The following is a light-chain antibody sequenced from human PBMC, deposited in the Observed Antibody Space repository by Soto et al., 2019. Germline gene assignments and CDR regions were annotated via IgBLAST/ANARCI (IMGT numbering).Light chain of an antibody. CDR2: EDS. V-gene: IGLV2-14*01. Sequence: QSALTQPASVSGSPGQSITISCTGTSSDVGAYNYVSWYQQYPGKAPKLMIYEDSNRPSGVSNRFSGSKSGNTASLIMSGLQAEDEADYYCSSYTSSGTLVFGGGTKVTVL. CDR3: SSYTSSGTLV. J-gene: IGLJ2*01. CDR1: SSDVGAYNY.